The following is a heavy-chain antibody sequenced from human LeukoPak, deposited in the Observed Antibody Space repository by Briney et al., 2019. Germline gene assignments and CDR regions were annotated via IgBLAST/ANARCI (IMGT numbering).Heavy chain of an antibody. V-gene: IGHV3-30*02. CDR2: ILYDGNDE. J-gene: IGHJ5*02. CDR3: ARDGAVGYCSGGSCYSHNWFDP. CDR1: GFTFSNYG. Sequence: PGGSLRLSCTASGFTFSNYGMHWVRQAPGKGLEWVAVILYDGNDEYYTDSVKGRFAISRDNSKYTLYLQMNSLRAEDTAVYYCARDGAVGYCSGGSCYSHNWFDPWGQGTLVTVSS. D-gene: IGHD2-15*01.